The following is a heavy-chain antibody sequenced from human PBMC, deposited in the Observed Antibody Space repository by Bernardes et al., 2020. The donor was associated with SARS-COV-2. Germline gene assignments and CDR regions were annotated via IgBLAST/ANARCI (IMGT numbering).Heavy chain of an antibody. CDR1: GFSLSNYGVG. J-gene: IGHJ4*02. CDR2: IYWDDDK. CDR3: ARHMIAVVFDY. D-gene: IGHD3-22*01. V-gene: IGHV2-5*02. Sequence: SGPTQVKPTQTLTLTCTFSGFSLSNYGVGVGWIRQPPGKALEWLALIYWDDDKRYSPSLKNRLTITKDTSKNQVVLTMTNMDPVDTATYFCARHMIAVVFDYWGQGTLVTVSS.